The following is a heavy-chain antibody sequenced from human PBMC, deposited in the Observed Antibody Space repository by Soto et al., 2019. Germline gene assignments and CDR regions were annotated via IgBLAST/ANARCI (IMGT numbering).Heavy chain of an antibody. CDR1: GGSISSGGYS. J-gene: IGHJ4*02. D-gene: IGHD3-9*01. V-gene: IGHV4-30-2*01. CDR2: IYHSGST. Sequence: SETLSLTCAVSGGSISSGGYSWSWIRQPPGKGLEWIGYIYHSGSTYYNPSLKSRVTISVDRSKNQFSLKLSSVTAADTAVYYCARASYDILTGYSLFDYWGQGTLVTVSS. CDR3: ARASYDILTGYSLFDY.